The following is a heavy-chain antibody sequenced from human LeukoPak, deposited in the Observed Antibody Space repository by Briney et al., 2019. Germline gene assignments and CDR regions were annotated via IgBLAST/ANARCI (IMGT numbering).Heavy chain of an antibody. CDR3: ARDQISMVRGVPHDY. V-gene: IGHV3-7*01. CDR1: GFTFSSYW. CDR2: IKQDGSEK. D-gene: IGHD3-10*01. J-gene: IGHJ4*02. Sequence: PGGSLRLSCAASGFTFSSYWMSWVRQAPGKGLEWVANIKQDGSEKYYVDSVKGRFTISRDNAKNSLYLQMNSLRAEDTAVYYCARDQISMVRGVPHDYWGQGTLVTVSS.